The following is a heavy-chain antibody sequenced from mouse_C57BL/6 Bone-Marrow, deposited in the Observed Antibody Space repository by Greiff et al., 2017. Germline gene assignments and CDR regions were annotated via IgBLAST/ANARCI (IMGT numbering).Heavy chain of an antibody. CDR3: ARCDYYYYDAMDY. V-gene: IGHV1-69*01. CDR1: GYTFTSYW. Sequence: VKLQQPGAELVMPGASVKLSCKASGYTFTSYWMHWVQQTPGQGLEWIGEIDPSDSYTNYNQKFKGKSTLTVDKSSSTDYMQLSSLTSEDSAVYYCARCDYYYYDAMDYWGQGTSVTVSS. D-gene: IGHD1-1*01. J-gene: IGHJ4*01. CDR2: IDPSDSYT.